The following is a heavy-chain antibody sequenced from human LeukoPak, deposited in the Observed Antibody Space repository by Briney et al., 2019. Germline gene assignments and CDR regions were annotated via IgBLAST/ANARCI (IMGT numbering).Heavy chain of an antibody. V-gene: IGHV3-7*03. CDR2: IKQDGSEK. D-gene: IGHD2-15*01. Sequence: GGSLRLSCAASGFTFSSYWMSWVRQAPGKGLEWVANIKQDGSEKYYVDSVKGRFTISRDNSKNTLYVQMNSLRAEDTAVYYCARNSIGYCSGANCYSSWYFDLWGRGNLVTVSS. J-gene: IGHJ2*01. CDR3: ARNSIGYCSGANCYSSWYFDL. CDR1: GFTFSSYW.